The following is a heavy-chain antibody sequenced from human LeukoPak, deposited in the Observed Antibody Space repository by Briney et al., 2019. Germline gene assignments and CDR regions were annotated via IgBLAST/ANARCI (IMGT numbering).Heavy chain of an antibody. CDR3: ARALPKYYFDY. CDR2: IWYDGSNK. V-gene: IGHV3-33*01. Sequence: GGSLRLSCAASGFTFSSYGMHWVRQAPGKGLEWVAVIWYDGSNKYYADSVKGRFTISRDNSQNTLHLQMNSLRAEDTAVYYCARALPKYYFDYWGQGTLVTVSS. J-gene: IGHJ4*02. CDR1: GFTFSSYG.